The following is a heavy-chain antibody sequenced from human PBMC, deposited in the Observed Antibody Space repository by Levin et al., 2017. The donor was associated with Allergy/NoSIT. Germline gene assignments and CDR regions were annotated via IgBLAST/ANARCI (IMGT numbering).Heavy chain of an antibody. V-gene: IGHV1-2*02. D-gene: IGHD3-10*01. CDR3: AREGGSGSGDYYFDY. CDR1: GYTLSDYY. Sequence: PEASVKVSCKTSGYTLSDYYLHWVRQAPGQGLEWMGWITSNSGDTKYAQRFQGRVTMTRDTSISTAYMELTSLRSDDTAVYYCAREGGSGSGDYYFDYWGQGTLVTVSS. CDR2: ITSNSGDT. J-gene: IGHJ4*02.